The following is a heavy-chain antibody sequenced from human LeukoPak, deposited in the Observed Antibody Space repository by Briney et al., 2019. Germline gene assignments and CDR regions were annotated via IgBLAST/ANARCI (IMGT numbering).Heavy chain of an antibody. CDR3: AGYRTGYSSSWHWFDP. V-gene: IGHV3-30*07. D-gene: IGHD6-13*01. CDR2: ISHDGSYK. CDR1: GFSFSSYA. J-gene: IGHJ5*02. Sequence: GGSLTLSCAASGFSFSSYAMQWVRQAPGKGLEWVAVISHDGSYKYNADSVKGRFTISRDNAKNSLYLQMNSLRAEDTAVYYCAGYRTGYSSSWHWFDPWGQGTLVTVSS.